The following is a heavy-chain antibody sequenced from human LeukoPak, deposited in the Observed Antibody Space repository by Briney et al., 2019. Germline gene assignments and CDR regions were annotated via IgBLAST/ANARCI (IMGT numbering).Heavy chain of an antibody. CDR1: GGSISSSSYY. D-gene: IGHD3-22*01. CDR3: ARTEYYYDSSGYWRSGTFDY. V-gene: IGHV4-39*07. J-gene: IGHJ4*02. CDR2: IYYSGST. Sequence: SETLSLTCTVSGGSISSSSYYWGWIRQPPGKGLEWIGSIYYSGSTYYNPSLKSRVTISVDTSRNQFSLKLSSVTAADTAVYYCARTEYYYDSSGYWRSGTFDYWGQGTLVTVSS.